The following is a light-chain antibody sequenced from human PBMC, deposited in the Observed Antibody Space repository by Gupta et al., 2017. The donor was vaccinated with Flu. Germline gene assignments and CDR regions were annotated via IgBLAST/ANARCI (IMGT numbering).Light chain of an antibody. CDR1: QDITTY. Sequence: PSSLSVSVGDRVTITCQASQDITTYVSWYQQKPGRAPKVLIYDASRLGTGVPSRFSGSGYGTDFTFTISNLQLEDIATYYCQQYSGTFGQGTKLQIK. CDR3: QQYSGT. V-gene: IGKV1-33*01. J-gene: IGKJ2*02. CDR2: DAS.